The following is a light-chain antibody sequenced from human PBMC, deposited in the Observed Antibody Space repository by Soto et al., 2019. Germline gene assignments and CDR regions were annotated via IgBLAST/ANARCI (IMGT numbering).Light chain of an antibody. CDR3: QQRYRHPWT. J-gene: IGKJ1*01. CDR2: AAS. V-gene: IGKV1-39*01. CDR1: QSISSY. Sequence: DIQMTQSPSSLSASVGDRVTITCRASQSISSYLNWYQQKPGKAPKLLIYAASSLQSGVPSRFSGSGSGTDFTLTISSLQPEDFATYYCQQRYRHPWTFGQGNNVELK.